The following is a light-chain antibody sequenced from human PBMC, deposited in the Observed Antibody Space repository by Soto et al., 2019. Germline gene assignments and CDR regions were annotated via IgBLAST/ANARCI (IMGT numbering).Light chain of an antibody. Sequence: DIQMTQSPSSLSASVGDRVTITCRASQGIRNYLAWYQQKPGEAPTVLIYDASTLKGGVPSRFSGSGSGKELTLTISSLQPDDFAFYYCQQYSRYSFTFGPGTKVEI. CDR2: DAS. J-gene: IGKJ3*01. V-gene: IGKV1-5*01. CDR1: QGIRNY. CDR3: QQYSRYSFT.